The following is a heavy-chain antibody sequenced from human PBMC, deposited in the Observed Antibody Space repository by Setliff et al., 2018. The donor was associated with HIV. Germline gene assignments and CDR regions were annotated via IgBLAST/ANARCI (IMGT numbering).Heavy chain of an antibody. D-gene: IGHD5-12*01. Sequence: SQTLSLTCAVYGGSISGYYWSWIRQPPGKGLEWIGEINPDGRNDNYNPSLNNRAAIVLDTSKNQFSLWLTSVTAAGTAVYYCARVGLRFKYTFDYWGQGMLVTVSS. CDR2: INPDGRND. V-gene: IGHV4-34*04. J-gene: IGHJ4*02. CDR1: GGSISGYY. CDR3: ARVGLRFKYTFDY.